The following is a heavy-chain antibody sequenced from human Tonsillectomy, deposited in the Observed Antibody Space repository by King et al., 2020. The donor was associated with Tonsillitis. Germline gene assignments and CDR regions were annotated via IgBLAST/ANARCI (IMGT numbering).Heavy chain of an antibody. Sequence: VTLKESGPALVKPTQTLTLTCTFSGFSLSTSGMCVSWIRQPPGKALEWLARIDWDDDKYYSTSLKTRLTISKDTSKNQVVLTMTNMDPVDTATYYCARAIVDTAMVLGGDAFDIWGQGTMVTVSS. J-gene: IGHJ3*02. CDR3: ARAIVDTAMVLGGDAFDI. V-gene: IGHV2-70*11. D-gene: IGHD5-18*01. CDR1: GFSLSTSGMC. CDR2: IDWDDDK.